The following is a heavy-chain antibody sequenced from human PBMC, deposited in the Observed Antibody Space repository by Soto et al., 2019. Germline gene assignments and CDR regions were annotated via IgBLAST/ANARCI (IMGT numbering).Heavy chain of an antibody. CDR3: ATQEVGGSYVYTFDP. CDR1: GGTITSSSYY. CDR2: IYYSGST. Sequence: PSETLSLTCTVSGGTITSSSYYWGWIRQPPGKGLEWIGSIYYSGSTYYNPSLKSRVTISVDTSKNEFSLKLSSVTAADTAVYYCATQEVGGSYVYTFDPWGQGTLVTVSS. D-gene: IGHD1-26*01. J-gene: IGHJ5*02. V-gene: IGHV4-39*01.